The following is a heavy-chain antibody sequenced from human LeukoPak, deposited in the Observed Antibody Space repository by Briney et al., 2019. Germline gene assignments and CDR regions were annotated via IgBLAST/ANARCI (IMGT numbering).Heavy chain of an antibody. J-gene: IGHJ4*02. CDR3: ARRDFSPFWDFAHFDY. Sequence: GESLQISCKGSGYSFTSYWIGWVRQMPGKGLEWMGIIYPGDSDTRYSPSFQGQVTISADKSISTAYLQWSSLKASDTAMYYCARRDFSPFWDFAHFDYWGQGTLVTVSS. D-gene: IGHD3-3*01. CDR2: IYPGDSDT. V-gene: IGHV5-51*01. CDR1: GYSFTSYW.